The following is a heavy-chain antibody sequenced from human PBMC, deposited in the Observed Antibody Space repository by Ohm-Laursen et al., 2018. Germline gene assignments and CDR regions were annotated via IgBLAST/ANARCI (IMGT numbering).Heavy chain of an antibody. CDR2: IIPIFGTA. CDR3: ARVVYDYSNYEWYFDL. V-gene: IGHV1-69*13. CDR1: GYTFTSYY. D-gene: IGHD4-11*01. Sequence: SVKVSCKASGYTFTSYYMHWVRQAPGQGLEWMGGIIPIFGTANYAQKFQGRVTITADESTSTAYMELSSLRSEDTAVYYCARVVYDYSNYEWYFDLWGRGTLVTVSS. J-gene: IGHJ2*01.